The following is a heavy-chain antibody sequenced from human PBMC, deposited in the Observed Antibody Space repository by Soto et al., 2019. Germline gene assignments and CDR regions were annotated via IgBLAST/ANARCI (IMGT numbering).Heavy chain of an antibody. J-gene: IGHJ4*02. CDR2: INAGNGNT. D-gene: IGHD2-15*01. V-gene: IGHV1-3*01. CDR3: ARGPGGPDGPGDY. Sequence: QVQLVQSGAEVKMPGASVKVSCKASGYTFTSYAMHWVRQAPGQRLEWMGWINAGNGNTKYSQKFQGRVTITRDTSASTAYRELSSLRSEDTSVYYCARGPGGPDGPGDYWGQGTLVTVSS. CDR1: GYTFTSYA.